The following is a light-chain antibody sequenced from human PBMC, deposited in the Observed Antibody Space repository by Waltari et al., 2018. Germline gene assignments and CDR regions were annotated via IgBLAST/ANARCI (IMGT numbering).Light chain of an antibody. J-gene: IGKJ2*01. CDR2: KVS. CDR3: MQGAHWPYT. V-gene: IGKV2-30*02. CDR1: QSLVHSDGNTY. Sequence: DVVMTQSPLALSVTLGQPASISCKSSQSLVHSDGNTYLSWFQQRPGQSPRRLIYKVSNRDSGVPDRFSGSGSGTDFTLKISRVEAEDVAVYFCMQGAHWPYTFGQGTELEIK.